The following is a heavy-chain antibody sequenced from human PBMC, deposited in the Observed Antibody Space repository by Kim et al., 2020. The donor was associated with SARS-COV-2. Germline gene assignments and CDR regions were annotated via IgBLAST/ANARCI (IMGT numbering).Heavy chain of an antibody. CDR3: ARVGYYDSSGPIDAFDI. V-gene: IGHV3-48*03. CDR1: GFTFSSYE. Sequence: GGSLRLSCAASGFTFSSYEMNWVRQAPGKGLEWVSYISSSGSTIYYADSVKGRFTISRDNAKNSLYLQMNSLRAEDTAVYYCARVGYYDSSGPIDAFDIWGQGTMVTVSS. CDR2: ISSSGSTI. J-gene: IGHJ3*02. D-gene: IGHD3-22*01.